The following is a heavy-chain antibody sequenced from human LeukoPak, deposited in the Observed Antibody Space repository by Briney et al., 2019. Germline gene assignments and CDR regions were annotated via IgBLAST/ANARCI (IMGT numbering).Heavy chain of an antibody. Sequence: GGSLRLSCAASGFTFSSYAMSWVRQAPGKGLEWVSAISGSGGSTYYADSVQGRFTISRDNSKNTLYLQMNSLRDEDTAVYYCAKDRSLYHALDYWGQGTMVTVSS. CDR1: GFTFSSYA. CDR3: AKDRSLYHALDY. CDR2: ISGSGGST. J-gene: IGHJ4*02. V-gene: IGHV3-23*01. D-gene: IGHD2-2*02.